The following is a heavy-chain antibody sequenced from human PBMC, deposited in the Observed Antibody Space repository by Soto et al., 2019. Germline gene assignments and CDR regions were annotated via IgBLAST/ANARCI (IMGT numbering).Heavy chain of an antibody. V-gene: IGHV3-15*01. CDR3: TTDSYITSIIVRFDY. D-gene: IGHD3-22*01. Sequence: GGSLRLSCAASGLTFSNVWMTWVRQAPGKGLEWVGRIKSKTDGGTTDYAAPVKGRFAISRDDSKNMVYLEMNSLQTEDTAIYYCTTDSYITSIIVRFDYWGHGTLVTVSS. CDR1: GLTFSNVW. J-gene: IGHJ4*01. CDR2: IKSKTDGGTT.